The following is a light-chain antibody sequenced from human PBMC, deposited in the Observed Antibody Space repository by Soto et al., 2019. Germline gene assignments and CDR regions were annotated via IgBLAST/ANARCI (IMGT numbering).Light chain of an antibody. CDR3: SSYRSGTTFV. CDR2: EVR. J-gene: IGLJ1*01. Sequence: QSALTQPASVSGSPGQSITISCNGSSSDVGAYNYVSWYQQYPGKAPKVIIFEVRKRPSGVSNRFSGSKSGDTASLTISGLQADDEADYYCSSYRSGTTFVFGTGTKVTVL. CDR1: SSDVGAYNY. V-gene: IGLV2-14*01.